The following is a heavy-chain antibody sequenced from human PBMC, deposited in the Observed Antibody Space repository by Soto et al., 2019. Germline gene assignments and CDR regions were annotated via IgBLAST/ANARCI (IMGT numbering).Heavy chain of an antibody. J-gene: IGHJ4*02. Sequence: GGSLRLSCAASGFTFSSYAMSWVRQAPGKGLEWVSAISGSGGSTYYADSVKGRFTISRDNSKNTLYLQMNSLRAEDTAVYYCAKDLQTYYDFWSGPNGGFDYWGQGTLVTVSS. CDR1: GFTFSSYA. CDR3: AKDLQTYYDFWSGPNGGFDY. CDR2: ISGSGGST. D-gene: IGHD3-3*01. V-gene: IGHV3-23*01.